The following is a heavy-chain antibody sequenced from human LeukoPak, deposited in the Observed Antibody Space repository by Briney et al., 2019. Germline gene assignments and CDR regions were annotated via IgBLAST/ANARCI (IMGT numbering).Heavy chain of an antibody. J-gene: IGHJ4*02. CDR2: ISSTSNHI. V-gene: IGHV3-21*01. D-gene: IGHD6-6*01. CDR1: GFTFSSYT. Sequence: GGSLRLSCVVSGFTFSSYTMNWVRQAPGKGLEWVASISSTSNHIYYADSVKGRFTISRDNAKNSLYLQVNNLRAEDTAVYYCARGPNSNWSGLDFWGQGTLLTVSS. CDR3: ARGPNSNWSGLDF.